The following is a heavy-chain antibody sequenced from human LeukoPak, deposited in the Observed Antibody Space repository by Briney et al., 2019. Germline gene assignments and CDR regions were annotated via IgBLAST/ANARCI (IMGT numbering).Heavy chain of an antibody. CDR1: GFTFSSYG. V-gene: IGHV3-48*03. D-gene: IGHD5-12*01. CDR3: ARAVRYDYYYYYMDV. Sequence: GGSLRLSCAAPGFTFSSYGMNWVRQAPGKGLEWVSYISSSGSTIYYADSVKGRFTISRDNAKNSLYLQMNRLRAEDTAVYYCARAVRYDYYYYYMDVWGKGTTVTVSS. CDR2: ISSSGSTI. J-gene: IGHJ6*03.